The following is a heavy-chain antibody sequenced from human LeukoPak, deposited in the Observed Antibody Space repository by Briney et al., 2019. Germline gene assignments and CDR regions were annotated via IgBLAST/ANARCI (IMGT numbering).Heavy chain of an antibody. CDR3: ARDVPKTYSYGYVPDY. CDR1: GYTFTSYG. V-gene: IGHV1-18*01. D-gene: IGHD5-18*01. CDR2: ISAYNGNT. Sequence: ASVKVSCKASGYTFTSYGISWVRQAPGQGLEWMGWISAYNGNTNYAQKLQGRVTMTTDTSTSTAYMELRSLRSDDTAVYYCARDVPKTYSYGYVPDYWGQGTLVTVSS. J-gene: IGHJ4*02.